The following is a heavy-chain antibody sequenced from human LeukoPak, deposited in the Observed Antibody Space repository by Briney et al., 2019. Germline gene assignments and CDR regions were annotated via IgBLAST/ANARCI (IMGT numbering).Heavy chain of an antibody. CDR3: ARSRSLHDY. V-gene: IGHV3-66*01. CDR2: IYSGGST. J-gene: IGHJ4*02. CDR1: GFTVSSNY. Sequence: GGSLRLSCAASGFTVSSNYMSWVRQAPGKGLEWVSVIYSGGSTYYADSVKGRFTISRDNAKNSLYLQMNSLGTEDTALYYCARSRSLHDYWGQGTLVTVSS.